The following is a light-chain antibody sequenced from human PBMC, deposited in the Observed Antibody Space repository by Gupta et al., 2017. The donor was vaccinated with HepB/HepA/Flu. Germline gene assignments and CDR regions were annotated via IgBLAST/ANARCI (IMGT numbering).Light chain of an antibody. CDR3: QQDNNWPPIT. Sequence: ELVMTQSPATLSVSPGERATLSCRASQSVSSNLAWYQQKPGQAPRLLIYGASTRVTGIPARFSGSGCGTEFTLTISSRQSEDFAVYYCQQDNNWPPITFGQGTRVEIK. V-gene: IGKV3-15*01. J-gene: IGKJ5*01. CDR1: QSVSSN. CDR2: GAS.